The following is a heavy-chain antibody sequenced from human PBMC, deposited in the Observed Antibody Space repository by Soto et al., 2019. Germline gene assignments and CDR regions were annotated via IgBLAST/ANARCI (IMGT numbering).Heavy chain of an antibody. D-gene: IGHD5-18*01. J-gene: IGHJ4*02. Sequence: GGSLRLSCAASGFTFSSYAMSWVRQAPGKGLEWVSAISGSGGSTYYADSVKGRFTISRDNSKNTLYLQMNSLRAEDTAVYYCAKDDGGCGYSYGLVAYSGQGSLVIVSS. CDR1: GFTFSSYA. V-gene: IGHV3-23*01. CDR3: AKDDGGCGYSYGLVAY. CDR2: ISGSGGST.